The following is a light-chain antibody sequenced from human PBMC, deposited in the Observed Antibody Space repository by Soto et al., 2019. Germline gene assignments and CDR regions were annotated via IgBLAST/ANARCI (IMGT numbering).Light chain of an antibody. CDR2: QDS. Sequence: SYELTRPPSVSVSPGQTASITCSGDKLGDKYACWYQQKPGQSPVLVIYQDSKRPSGIPERFSGSNSGNTATLTISETQAMDEADYYCQAWDSSILFGGGTKLTVL. J-gene: IGLJ2*01. V-gene: IGLV3-1*01. CDR3: QAWDSSIL. CDR1: KLGDKY.